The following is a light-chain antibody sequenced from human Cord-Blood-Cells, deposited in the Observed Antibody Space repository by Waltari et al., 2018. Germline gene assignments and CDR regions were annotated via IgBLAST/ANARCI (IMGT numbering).Light chain of an antibody. Sequence: DIVLTQSPGTLSLSPGERATLSCRASQSVSSSYLAWYQQKPGQAPRLLMYGASSRATGIPDRFSGSGSGTDFTLTISRLEPEDFAVYYCQQYSSSPTFGQGTKVEIK. J-gene: IGKJ1*01. V-gene: IGKV3-20*01. CDR3: QQYSSSPT. CDR2: GAS. CDR1: QSVSSSY.